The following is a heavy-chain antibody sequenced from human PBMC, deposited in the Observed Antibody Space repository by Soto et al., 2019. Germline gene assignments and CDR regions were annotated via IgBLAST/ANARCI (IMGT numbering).Heavy chain of an antibody. D-gene: IGHD1-1*01. CDR3: ARAQGLDDAFDI. Sequence: ASVKVSCKASGYTFTGYYMHWVRQAPGQGLEWMGWINPNSGGTNYAQKFQGRVTMTRDTSISTAYMELSRLRSDDTAGYYCARAQGLDDAFDIWGQGTMVTVSS. V-gene: IGHV1-2*02. J-gene: IGHJ3*02. CDR1: GYTFTGYY. CDR2: INPNSGGT.